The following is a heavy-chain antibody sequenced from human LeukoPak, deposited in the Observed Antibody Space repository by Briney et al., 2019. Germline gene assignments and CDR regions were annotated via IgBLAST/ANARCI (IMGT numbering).Heavy chain of an antibody. D-gene: IGHD3-22*01. CDR1: GFTFSTYA. J-gene: IGHJ4*02. V-gene: IGHV3-30*14. CDR2: ISYDGSNK. CDR3: ARGGDSSYYGDY. Sequence: GGSLRLSCAASGFTFSTYAIHWVRQAPGKGLEWVAVISYDGSNKYYADSVKGRLTISRDNSKNTLYLQMNSLRAEDTAVYCARGGDSSYYGDYWGQGTLVTVSS.